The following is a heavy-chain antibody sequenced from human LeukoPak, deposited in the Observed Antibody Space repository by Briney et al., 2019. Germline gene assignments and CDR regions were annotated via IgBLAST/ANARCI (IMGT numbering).Heavy chain of an antibody. V-gene: IGHV4-34*01. Sequence: PSETLSLTCAVYGGSFSGYYWSWIRQPPGKGLEWIGEINHSGSTNYNPSLKSRVTISVDTSKNQFSLKLSSVTAADTAVYYCARRLPAALDYWGQGTLVIVSS. CDR3: ARRLPAALDY. D-gene: IGHD2-2*01. J-gene: IGHJ4*02. CDR2: INHSGST. CDR1: GGSFSGYY.